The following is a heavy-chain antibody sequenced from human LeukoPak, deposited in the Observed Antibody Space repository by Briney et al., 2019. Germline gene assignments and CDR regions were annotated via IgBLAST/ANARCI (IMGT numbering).Heavy chain of an antibody. CDR3: AKDSYSSGWADY. J-gene: IGHJ4*02. V-gene: IGHV3-30*02. D-gene: IGHD6-19*01. CDR1: GFTFSSYV. Sequence: GGSLRLSCAACGFTFSSYVMHWVRQAPGKGLEWVAFIRYDGSNKYYADSVKGRFTISRDNSKNTLYLQMNSLRAEDTAVYYCAKDSYSSGWADYWGQGTLVTVSS. CDR2: IRYDGSNK.